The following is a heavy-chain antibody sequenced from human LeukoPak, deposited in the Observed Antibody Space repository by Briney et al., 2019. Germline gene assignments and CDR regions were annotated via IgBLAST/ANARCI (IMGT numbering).Heavy chain of an antibody. CDR2: ISSSSGYI. J-gene: IGHJ5*02. CDR3: AREDYGSGWTGWFDP. Sequence: PGGSLRLSCAASGFTFNTFHMNWVRQAPGQGLEWVSSISSSSGYIYYADSVKGRFTISRDNAENSLYLQMNSLRAEDTAIYFCAREDYGSGWTGWFDPWGQGTLVTVSS. V-gene: IGHV3-21*01. CDR1: GFTFNTFH. D-gene: IGHD6-19*01.